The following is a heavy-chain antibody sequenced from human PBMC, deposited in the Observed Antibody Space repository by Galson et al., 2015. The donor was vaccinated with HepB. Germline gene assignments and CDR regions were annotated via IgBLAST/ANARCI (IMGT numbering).Heavy chain of an antibody. CDR1: GFTFSSYA. Sequence: SLRLSCAASGFTFSSYAMSWVRQAPGKGLEWVSAISGSGGSTYYADSVKGRFTISRDNSKNTLYLQMNSLRAEDTAVYYCANSLLRYFDWSPDPWGQGTLVTVSS. V-gene: IGHV3-23*01. CDR3: ANSLLRYFDWSPDP. J-gene: IGHJ5*02. CDR2: ISGSGGST. D-gene: IGHD3-9*01.